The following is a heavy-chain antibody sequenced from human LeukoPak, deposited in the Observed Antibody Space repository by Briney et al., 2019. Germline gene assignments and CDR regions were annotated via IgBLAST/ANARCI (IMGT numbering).Heavy chain of an antibody. D-gene: IGHD2-2*01. V-gene: IGHV4-4*07. J-gene: IGHJ3*01. CDR2: IYTSGST. CDR3: AGIGQYHLLPHALDV. CDR1: GFTVSSNY. Sequence: GSLRLSCAASGFTVSSNYMSWIRQPAGKGLEWIGRIYTSGSTNYNPSLKSRVTMSVDTSKNQFSLKLSSVTAADTAVYFCAGIGQYHLLPHALDVWGQGTKVTVSS.